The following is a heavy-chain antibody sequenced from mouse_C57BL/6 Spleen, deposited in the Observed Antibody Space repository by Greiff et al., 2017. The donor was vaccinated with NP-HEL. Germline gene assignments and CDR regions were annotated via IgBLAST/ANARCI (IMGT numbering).Heavy chain of an antibody. V-gene: IGHV2-5*01. Sequence: VKLMESGPGLVQPSQSLSITCTVSGFSLTSYGVHWVRQSPGKGLEWLGVIWRGGSTDYNAAFMSRLSITKDNSKSQVFFKMNSLQADDTAIYYCAKDDYDYDGYAMDDWGQGTSVTVSS. CDR2: IWRGGST. CDR1: GFSLTSYG. J-gene: IGHJ4*01. D-gene: IGHD2-4*01. CDR3: AKDDYDYDGYAMDD.